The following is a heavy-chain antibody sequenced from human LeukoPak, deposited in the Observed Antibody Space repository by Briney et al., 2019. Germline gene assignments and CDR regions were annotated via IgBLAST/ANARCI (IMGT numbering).Heavy chain of an antibody. J-gene: IGHJ6*02. D-gene: IGHD6-13*01. CDR3: ASSWLYYYYGMDV. CDR1: GFTFSYFG. V-gene: IGHV3-30*03. CDR2: ISYDGSDK. Sequence: PGRSLRLSCAASGFTFSYFGMHWVRQAPGKGLEWVAVISYDGSDKYYSHSVKGRFTISRDNSKNTLFLQMNSLRAEDTAVYYCASSWLYYYYGMDVWGQGTTVTVSS.